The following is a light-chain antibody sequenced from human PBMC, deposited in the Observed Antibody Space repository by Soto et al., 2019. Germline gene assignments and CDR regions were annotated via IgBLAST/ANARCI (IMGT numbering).Light chain of an antibody. V-gene: IGKV3-15*01. Sequence: EIVMTQSPATLPVSPGERATLSCRASQSVSSNLAWYQQKPGQAPRLLIYGASTRATGIPARFSGSGSGTEFTLTISSLQSEDFAVYYCQQYGSSPWTFGQGTKVDIK. CDR2: GAS. CDR3: QQYGSSPWT. CDR1: QSVSSN. J-gene: IGKJ1*01.